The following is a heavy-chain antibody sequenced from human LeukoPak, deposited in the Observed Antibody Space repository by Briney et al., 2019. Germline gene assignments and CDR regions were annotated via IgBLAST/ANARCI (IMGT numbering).Heavy chain of an antibody. Sequence: GESLKISCKGSGYCFTSYWIGWVRQMPGKGLEWMGIIYPGDSDTRYSPSFQGKVTITAAKSIRTTYLQWSSLKASDTAMCYCACRLGYCSSPSCDAFDIWGQGTMVTVSS. CDR1: GYCFTSYW. V-gene: IGHV5-51*01. CDR2: IYPGDSDT. CDR3: ACRLGYCSSPSCDAFDI. D-gene: IGHD2-2*01. J-gene: IGHJ3*02.